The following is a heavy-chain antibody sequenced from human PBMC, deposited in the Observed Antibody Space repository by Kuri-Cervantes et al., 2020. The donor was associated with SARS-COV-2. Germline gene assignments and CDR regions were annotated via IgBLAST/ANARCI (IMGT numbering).Heavy chain of an antibody. V-gene: IGHV4-59*11. CDR2: IYYSGST. Sequence: SETLSLTCPVSGGPISSHYWSWIRQPPGKGLEWIGYIYYSGSTNYNPSLKSRVTISVDTSKNQFSLKLSSVTAADTAVYYCARSMGNFWSGYYAAYYYYYMDVWGKGTTVTVSS. CDR3: ARSMGNFWSGYYAAYYYYYMDV. J-gene: IGHJ6*03. CDR1: GGPISSHY. D-gene: IGHD3-3*01.